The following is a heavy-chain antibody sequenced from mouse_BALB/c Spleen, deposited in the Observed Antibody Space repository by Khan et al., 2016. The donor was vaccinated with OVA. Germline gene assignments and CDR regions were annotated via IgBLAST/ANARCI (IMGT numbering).Heavy chain of an antibody. D-gene: IGHD2-2*01. CDR2: INTHSGVP. CDR3: ARREAGEYGNDGGAMDY. Sequence: QVQLKQSGPELKKPGETVRISCKASGYTFTNAGMQWVQKMPGKGLKWIGWINTHSGVPKYAEDFKGRFAFSLETSASTVYLQITNLKNEDRATYFGARREAGEYGNDGGAMDYWGQGTLVTVSA. J-gene: IGHJ4*01. V-gene: IGHV9-4*02. CDR1: GYTFTNAG.